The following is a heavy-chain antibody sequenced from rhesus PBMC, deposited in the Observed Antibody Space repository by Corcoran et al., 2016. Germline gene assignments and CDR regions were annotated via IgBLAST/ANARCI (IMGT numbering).Heavy chain of an antibody. J-gene: IGHJ4*01. CDR3: ARDRGGSYTLYFDY. CDR2: ISGSAGLP. Sequence: QVQLQESGPGLVKPSETLSLICAVSGSSIYRNYWRWIRQSPGKGLEWIGRISGSAGLPDYNPSLKSRVTISTDTSKKEFSLKLSSVTAADTAVYYCARDRGGSYTLYFDYWGQGVLVTVSS. V-gene: IGHV4-173*01. CDR1: GSSIYRNY. D-gene: IGHD3-28*01.